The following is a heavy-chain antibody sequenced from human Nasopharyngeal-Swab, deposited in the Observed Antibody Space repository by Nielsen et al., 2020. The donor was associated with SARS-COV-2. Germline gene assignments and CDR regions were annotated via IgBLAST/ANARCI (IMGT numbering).Heavy chain of an antibody. CDR2: INPKGGST. CDR3: ARGFIVATIFHYYYYMDV. D-gene: IGHD5-12*01. Sequence: REVPRQVLGWMGIINPKGGSTNYAQKFQGRVTMTRNTSISTAYMELSSLRSEDTAVYYCARGFIVATIFHYYYYMDVWGKGTTVTVSS. V-gene: IGHV1-46*01. J-gene: IGHJ6*03.